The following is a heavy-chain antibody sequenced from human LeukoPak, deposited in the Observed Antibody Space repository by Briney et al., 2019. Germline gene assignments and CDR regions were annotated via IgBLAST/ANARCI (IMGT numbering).Heavy chain of an antibody. Sequence: GESLKTSCEASGFNFNNYWVGWVRQMPGKGLEWMGIIYPGDYDTRYSPSFQGRVTISVDKSISTAYLQWRSLRASDTAMYFCAGHSFDTVDAFDVWGQGTIVTVSA. CDR1: GFNFNNYW. J-gene: IGHJ3*01. CDR3: AGHSFDTVDAFDV. CDR2: IYPGDYDT. D-gene: IGHD2-2*02. V-gene: IGHV5-51*01.